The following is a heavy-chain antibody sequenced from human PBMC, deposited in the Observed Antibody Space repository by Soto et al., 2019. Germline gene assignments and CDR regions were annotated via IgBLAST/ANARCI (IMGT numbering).Heavy chain of an antibody. D-gene: IGHD1-26*01. CDR1: GGSLSRRGYY. J-gene: IGHJ4*02. CDR2: IYYSGST. CDR3: ASGSGSYPYFEF. Sequence: SETLSLPCTVSGGSLSRRGYYWIFIRQHPGKGPEWIGYIYYSGSTYYNPSLKSRVTISVDTSKNQFSLKLSSVTAADTAVYSCASGSGSYPYFEFWGQGTLGT. V-gene: IGHV4-31*03.